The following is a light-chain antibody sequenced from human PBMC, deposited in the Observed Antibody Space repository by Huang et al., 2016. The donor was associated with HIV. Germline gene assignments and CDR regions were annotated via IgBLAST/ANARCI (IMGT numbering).Light chain of an antibody. J-gene: IGKJ1*01. V-gene: IGKV3-15*01. Sequence: EVLMTQSPGTLSVSPGERVTLSCRASQNINRTLAWYQQEPGQAPRNLIYGASTQAADFPAMFRASVSGTDFSLDIGGLQSDDVAVYYCQQYNDWPRTFGQGTKVEIK. CDR1: QNINRT. CDR2: GAS. CDR3: QQYNDWPRT.